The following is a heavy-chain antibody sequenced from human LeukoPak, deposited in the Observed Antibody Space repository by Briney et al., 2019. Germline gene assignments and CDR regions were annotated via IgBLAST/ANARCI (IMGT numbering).Heavy chain of an antibody. CDR3: ASGYCSSGRCYGDY. CDR2: IKQDGSEK. CDR1: GFTFSSYW. D-gene: IGHD2-15*01. J-gene: IGHJ4*02. V-gene: IGHV3-7*01. Sequence: GGSLRLSCAASGFTFSSYWMSWVRQAPGKGLEWVANIKQDGSEKDYVDSVKGRFTISRDNAKNSLYLQMNSLRAEDTAVYYCASGYCSSGRCYGDYWRQATLVTVSS.